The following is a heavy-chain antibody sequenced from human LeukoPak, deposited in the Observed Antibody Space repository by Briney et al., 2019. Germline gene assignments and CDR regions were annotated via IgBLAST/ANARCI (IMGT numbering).Heavy chain of an antibody. CDR1: GFSVTSKY. Sequence: GGSLRLSCAASGFSVTSKYMNWVRQAPGKGLERVSVIYIDGNTYYADSVKGRFTISRDNSKNTLYLQMNTLRAEDTAVYYCARGGVVVALGSYGMDVWGQGTTVTVSS. J-gene: IGHJ6*02. CDR2: IYIDGNT. CDR3: ARGGVVVALGSYGMDV. D-gene: IGHD2-15*01. V-gene: IGHV3-53*01.